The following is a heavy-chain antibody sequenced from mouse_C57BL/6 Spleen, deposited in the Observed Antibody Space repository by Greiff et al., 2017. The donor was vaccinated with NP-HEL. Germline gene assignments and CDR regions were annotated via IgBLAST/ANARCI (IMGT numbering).Heavy chain of an antibody. V-gene: IGHV1-50*01. CDR2: IDPSDSYT. J-gene: IGHJ2*01. CDR3: ASREGY. CDR1: GYTFTSYW. Sequence: QVQLKQPGAELVKPGASVKLSCKASGYTFTSYWMQWVKQRPGQGLEWIGEIDPSDSYTNYNQKFKGKATVTVDTSSSTAYMQLSSLTSEDSAVYYCASREGYWGQGTTLTVSS.